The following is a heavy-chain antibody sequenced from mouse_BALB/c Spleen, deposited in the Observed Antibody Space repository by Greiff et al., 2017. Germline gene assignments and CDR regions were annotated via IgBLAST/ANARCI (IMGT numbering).Heavy chain of an antibody. Sequence: EVQLVESGPGLVKPSQSLSLTCTVTGYSITSDYAWNWIRQFPGNKLEWMGYISYSGSTSYNPSLKSRISITRDTSKNQFFLQLNSVTTEDTATYYCSRNYSWDYWGQGTSVTVSA. CDR2: ISYSGST. CDR1: GYSITSDYA. CDR3: SRNYSWDY. V-gene: IGHV3-2*02. J-gene: IGHJ4*01.